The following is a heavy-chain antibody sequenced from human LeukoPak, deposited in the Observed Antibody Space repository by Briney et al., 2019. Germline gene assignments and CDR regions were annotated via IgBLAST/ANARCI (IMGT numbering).Heavy chain of an antibody. J-gene: IGHJ4*02. CDR2: ITYDGSNK. CDR1: GFTFGSYA. CDR3: ARSFGYSSSYLPSDY. D-gene: IGHD6-6*01. V-gene: IGHV3-30*01. Sequence: PGRSLRLSCAASGFTFGSYAMHWVRQAPGKGLEWVAVITYDGSNKYYADSVKGRFTISRDNSKNTLYLQMNSLRAEDTAVYYCARSFGYSSSYLPSDYWGQGTLVTVSS.